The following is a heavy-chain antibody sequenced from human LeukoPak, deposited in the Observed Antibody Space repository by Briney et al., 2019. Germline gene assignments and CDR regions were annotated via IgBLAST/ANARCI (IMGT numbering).Heavy chain of an antibody. CDR1: GFTFSSYS. Sequence: GGSLRLSCAASGFTFSSYSMNWVRQAPGKGLEWVSYISSSSSTIYYADLVKGRFTISRDNAKNSLYLQMNSLRAEDTAVYYCARDSREYSSSWYAVYYYYYYMDVWGKGTTVTVSS. CDR3: ARDSREYSSSWYAVYYYYYYMDV. V-gene: IGHV3-48*04. J-gene: IGHJ6*03. D-gene: IGHD6-13*01. CDR2: ISSSSSTI.